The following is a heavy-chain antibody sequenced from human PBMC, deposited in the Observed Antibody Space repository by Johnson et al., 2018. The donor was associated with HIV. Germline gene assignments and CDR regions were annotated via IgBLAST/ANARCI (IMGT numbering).Heavy chain of an antibody. CDR3: AKDRGWELLTTDAFDI. J-gene: IGHJ3*02. CDR1: GFAFSIYA. D-gene: IGHD1-26*01. Sequence: VQLVESGGGLVQPGGSLRLSCEASGFAFSIYAMTWVRQAPGKGLEWVSTISGRGGDTYYADSVKGRFSISRDNSKNTLYLQMNSLRAEDTAVYYCAKDRGWELLTTDAFDIWGQGTMVTVSS. V-gene: IGHV3-23*04. CDR2: ISGRGGDT.